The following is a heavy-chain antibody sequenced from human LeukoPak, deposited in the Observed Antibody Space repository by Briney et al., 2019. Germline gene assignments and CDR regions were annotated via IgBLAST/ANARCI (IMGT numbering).Heavy chain of an antibody. J-gene: IGHJ4*02. CDR2: VYYSGST. V-gene: IGHV4-39*01. D-gene: IGHD2-15*01. CDR3: ARLGWWDS. Sequence: PSEPLSLTCTVSRDSVSNDKFFWGWIRQPPGEGLEWIGSVYYSGSTYYNPSLNSRVTISVDTSKNQFSLKLSSVTAADTAVYHCARLGWWDSWGQGTLVTVSS. CDR1: RDSVSNDKFF.